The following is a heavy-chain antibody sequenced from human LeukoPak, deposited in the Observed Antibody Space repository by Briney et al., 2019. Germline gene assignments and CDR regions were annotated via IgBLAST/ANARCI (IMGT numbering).Heavy chain of an antibody. CDR3: ASRISYSNYVNY. V-gene: IGHV4-34*01. Sequence: SGTLSLTCAVYGGSFSGYYWSWIRQPPGKGLEWIWEINHSGSSNYNPSLKSRVNISVDTSKNQFYLKLRSVNAEDTAVYYCASRISYSNYVNYWGQGTLVTVSS. CDR2: INHSGSS. D-gene: IGHD4-11*01. CDR1: GGSFSGYY. J-gene: IGHJ4*02.